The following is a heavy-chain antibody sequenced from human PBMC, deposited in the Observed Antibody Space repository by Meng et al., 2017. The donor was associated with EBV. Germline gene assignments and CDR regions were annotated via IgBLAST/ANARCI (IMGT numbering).Heavy chain of an antibody. CDR2: IYWDDDK. Sequence: QFTLKQSGPTLLKPTQTRTLTCTFSGFSLSIRGVGVGWIRQPPGKALEWLALIYWDDDKRYSPSLKSRLTITKDTSKNQVVLTMTNMDPVDAATYYCAHIIAARPFDYWGQGALVTVSS. CDR1: GFSLSIRGVG. CDR3: AHIIAARPFDY. V-gene: IGHV2-5*02. D-gene: IGHD6-6*01. J-gene: IGHJ4*02.